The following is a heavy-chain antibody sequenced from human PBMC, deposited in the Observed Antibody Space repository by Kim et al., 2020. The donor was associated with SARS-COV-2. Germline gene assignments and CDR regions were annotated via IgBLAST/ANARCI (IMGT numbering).Heavy chain of an antibody. J-gene: IGHJ6*01. CDR2: ISGSGGST. Sequence: GGSLRLSCAASGFTFSSYAMSWVRQAPGKGLEWVSAISGSGGSTYYADSVKGRFTISRDNSKNTLYLQMNSLRAEDTAVYYCAKDPLSIAVAGDYYYYYSMDVWGEGATGTASS. CDR1: GFTFSSYA. D-gene: IGHD6-19*01. V-gene: IGHV3-23*01. CDR3: AKDPLSIAVAGDYYYYYSMDV.